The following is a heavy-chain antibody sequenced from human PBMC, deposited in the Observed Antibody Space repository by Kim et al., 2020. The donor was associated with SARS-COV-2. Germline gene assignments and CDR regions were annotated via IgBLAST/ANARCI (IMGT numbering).Heavy chain of an antibody. D-gene: IGHD3-10*01. CDR1: GFTFSSYA. CDR2: ISGSGGST. Sequence: GGSLRLSCAASGFTFSSYAMSWVRQAPGKGLEWVSAISGSGGSTYYADSVKGRFTISRDNSKNTLYLQMNSLRAEDTAVYYCAKGGEQWFGELLIDYWGQGTLVTVSS. J-gene: IGHJ4*02. V-gene: IGHV3-23*01. CDR3: AKGGEQWFGELLIDY.